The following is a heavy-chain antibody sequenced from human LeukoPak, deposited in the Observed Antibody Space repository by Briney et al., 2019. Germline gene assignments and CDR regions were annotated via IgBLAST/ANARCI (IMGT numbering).Heavy chain of an antibody. J-gene: IGHJ4*02. Sequence: GGSLRLSCAASGFTVSSNYMSWVRQAPGKGLEWVPVIYSGGTTYYADSVKGRFTISRDNSKSTLYLQMNSLRAEDTAVYYCARTTTFAPHFDYWGQGTLVTVSS. D-gene: IGHD1-1*01. V-gene: IGHV3-66*01. CDR3: ARTTTFAPHFDY. CDR1: GFTVSSNY. CDR2: IYSGGTT.